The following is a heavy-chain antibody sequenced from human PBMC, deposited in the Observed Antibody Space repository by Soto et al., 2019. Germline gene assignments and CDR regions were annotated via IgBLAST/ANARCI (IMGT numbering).Heavy chain of an antibody. CDR3: ARGHDGWLVDVNAFDI. V-gene: IGHV1-69*01. Sequence: QVQLVQSGAEVKKPGSSVKVSCKASGGTFSSYAISWVRQAPGQGLEWMGGIIPIFGTANYAQKFQGRVTINADESTSTAYMELSSLRSEDTAVYYCARGHDGWLVDVNAFDIWGQGTMVTVSS. J-gene: IGHJ3*02. D-gene: IGHD6-19*01. CDR2: IIPIFGTA. CDR1: GGTFSSYA.